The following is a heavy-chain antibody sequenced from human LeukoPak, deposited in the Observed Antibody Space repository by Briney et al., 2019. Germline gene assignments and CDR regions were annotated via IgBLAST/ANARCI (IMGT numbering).Heavy chain of an antibody. Sequence: ASVKVSCKASGYTFTSYDINWVRQATGQGLEWMGWMNPNSGNTGYAQKFQGRVTMTRNTSISTAYMELSSLRSEDTAVYYCARGHRMAYYYDSSGRSDAFDIWGQGTMVTVSS. V-gene: IGHV1-8*01. CDR2: MNPNSGNT. CDR1: GYTFTSYD. CDR3: ARGHRMAYYYDSSGRSDAFDI. D-gene: IGHD3-22*01. J-gene: IGHJ3*02.